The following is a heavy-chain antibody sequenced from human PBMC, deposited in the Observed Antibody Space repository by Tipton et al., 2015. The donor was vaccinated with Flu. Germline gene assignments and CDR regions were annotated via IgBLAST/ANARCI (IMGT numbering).Heavy chain of an antibody. D-gene: IGHD3-22*01. CDR2: INHSGST. J-gene: IGHJ4*02. Sequence: TLSLTCAVYGGSFSGYYWSWIRQPPGKGLEWIGEINHSGSTNYNPSLKSRVTISVGTSKNQFSLKLSSVTAADTAVYYCARDHDTDYFDYWGQGTLVTVSS. CDR3: ARDHDTDYFDY. V-gene: IGHV4-34*01. CDR1: GGSFSGYY.